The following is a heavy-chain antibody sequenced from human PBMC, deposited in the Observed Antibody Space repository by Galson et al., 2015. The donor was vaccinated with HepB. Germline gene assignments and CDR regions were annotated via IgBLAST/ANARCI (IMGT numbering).Heavy chain of an antibody. CDR1: GFTFSGSS. Sequence: SLRLSCAASGFTFSGSSMHWVRQASGKGLEWVGRIRKKSENYATVYSASVKGRFTISRDDSKNTAYLQMNSLKTEDTAVYYCSRAGSVTLLPDEWGQGTLVTVSS. V-gene: IGHV3-73*01. CDR3: SRAGSVTLLPDE. D-gene: IGHD4-11*01. CDR2: IRKKSENYAT. J-gene: IGHJ4*02.